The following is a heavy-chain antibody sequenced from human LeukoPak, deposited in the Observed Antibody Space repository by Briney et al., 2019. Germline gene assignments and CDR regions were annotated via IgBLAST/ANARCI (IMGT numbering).Heavy chain of an antibody. CDR3: ARCSRSSTDCYSAFDI. CDR1: GFTFDDYG. Sequence: GGSLRLSCEASGFTFDDYGMSWVRQSTGKGLEWVSAITNWNGGSTGYADSVRGRFTISRDNAKNSLYLQMNSLRAEGTALYYCARCSRSSTDCYSAFDIWGQGTMVTVSS. D-gene: IGHD2-2*02. J-gene: IGHJ3*02. CDR2: ITNWNGGST. V-gene: IGHV3-20*04.